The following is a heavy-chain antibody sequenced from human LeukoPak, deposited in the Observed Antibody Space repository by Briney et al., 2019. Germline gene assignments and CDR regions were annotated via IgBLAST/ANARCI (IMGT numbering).Heavy chain of an antibody. J-gene: IGHJ4*02. Sequence: TGGSLRLSCAASGFTFSSYAMHWVRQAPGKGLEWVALIAYDASDKYYADSVKGRFTISRDNSKNTLYMQMNSLRAEDTAIYYCAKDPMTTVTTVDSDWGQGTLVTVSS. CDR3: AKDPMTTVTTVDSD. V-gene: IGHV3-30*04. CDR1: GFTFSSYA. D-gene: IGHD4-17*01. CDR2: IAYDASDK.